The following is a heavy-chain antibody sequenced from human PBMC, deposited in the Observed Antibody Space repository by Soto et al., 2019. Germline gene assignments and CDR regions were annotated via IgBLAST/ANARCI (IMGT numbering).Heavy chain of an antibody. J-gene: IGHJ4*02. D-gene: IGHD4-17*01. Sequence: QVQLVESGGGVVQPGKSLRLSCVASGFRLSDFAMHWVRQAPGKGLEWVAAISYDGSKKYFADSVKGRFTISRDNSNNTLYLQTNRLRPDDTAVYRCTRTVGDFDPYLVYWGPGTVVTVSS. CDR1: GFRLSDFA. CDR2: ISYDGSKK. CDR3: TRTVGDFDPYLVY. V-gene: IGHV3-30-3*01.